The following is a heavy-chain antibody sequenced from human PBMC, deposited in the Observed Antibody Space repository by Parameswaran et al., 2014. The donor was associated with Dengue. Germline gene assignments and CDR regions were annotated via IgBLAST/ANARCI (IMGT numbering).Heavy chain of an antibody. J-gene: IGHJ4*02. D-gene: IGHD5-18*01. CDR3: ARVGYSYGDYFDY. V-gene: IGHV3-7*03. CDR2: IKQDGSQK. Sequence: WIRQPPGKGLEWVANIKQDGSQKFYVDSVKGRFTISRDNAKNSLYLQMNSLRVEDTAVYYCARVGYSYGDYFDYWGQGTLVTVSS.